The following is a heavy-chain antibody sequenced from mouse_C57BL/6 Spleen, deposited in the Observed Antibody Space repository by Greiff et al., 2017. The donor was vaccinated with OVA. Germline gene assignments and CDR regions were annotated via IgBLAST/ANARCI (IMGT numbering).Heavy chain of an antibody. Sequence: VQLQQSGAELARPGASVKLSCKASGYTFTSYGISWVKQRTGPGLEWVGEIYPRSGNSYYNEEFTGKATLTADKSSSTAYMELRSLTSEDAAVYFCAVREGFDYWGQGTTLTVSS. CDR2: IYPRSGNS. CDR3: AVREGFDY. V-gene: IGHV1-81*01. D-gene: IGHD1-1*01. CDR1: GYTFTSYG. J-gene: IGHJ2*01.